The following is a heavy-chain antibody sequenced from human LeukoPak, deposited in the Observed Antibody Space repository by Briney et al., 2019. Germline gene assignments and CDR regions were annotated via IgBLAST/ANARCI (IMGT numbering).Heavy chain of an antibody. V-gene: IGHV4-59*11. D-gene: IGHD4-17*01. Sequence: SETLSLTCAVSDDSFSSHYWTWIRQPPGRGLEGIGYISYIGSTNYNPPLNSPVTISKDTSKNQFSLKLRSVTGADTAVYYCARDLVTVAKGFDIWGQGTMVSVSS. CDR2: ISYIGST. CDR3: ARDLVTVAKGFDI. J-gene: IGHJ3*02. CDR1: DDSFSSHY.